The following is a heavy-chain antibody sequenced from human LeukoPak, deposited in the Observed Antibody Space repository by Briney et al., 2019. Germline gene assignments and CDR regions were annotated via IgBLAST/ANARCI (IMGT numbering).Heavy chain of an antibody. D-gene: IGHD6-13*01. CDR2: ISYSGST. CDR3: ASRLAAAAGAWFDP. Sequence: SEPLSLPXTVSGDSFSRGDYYWSWIRQPPGKGVLWSGYISYSGSTVYNPSLKSRVTISVDTSKNQFSLKLSSVTAADTAVYYCASRLAAAAGAWFDPWGQGTLVTVSS. V-gene: IGHV4-30-4*08. CDR1: GDSFSRGDYY. J-gene: IGHJ5*02.